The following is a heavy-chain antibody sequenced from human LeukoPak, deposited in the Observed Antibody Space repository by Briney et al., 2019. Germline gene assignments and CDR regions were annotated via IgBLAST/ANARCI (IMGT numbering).Heavy chain of an antibody. CDR2: ISATGGST. CDR1: GFSFSSYA. CDR3: AKRSDSSGSYYFDY. J-gene: IGHJ4*02. V-gene: IGHV3-23*01. Sequence: GGSLRLSCAASGFSFSSYAMNWVRQAPGKGLEGVSAISATGGSTYYADSVKGRFTISRDNSKNTLYLQMNSLRAEDTAVYYCAKRSDSSGSYYFDYWGPGTLVTVSS. D-gene: IGHD3-22*01.